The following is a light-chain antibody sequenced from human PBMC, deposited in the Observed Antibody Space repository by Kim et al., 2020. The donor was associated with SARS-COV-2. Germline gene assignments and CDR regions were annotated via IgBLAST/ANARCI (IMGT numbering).Light chain of an antibody. CDR2: RNN. CDR1: SSNIGSHY. J-gene: IGLJ3*02. CDR3: AAWDDSLSGRV. V-gene: IGLV1-47*01. Sequence: QSVLTQPPSASGTPGQRVTISCSGSSSNIGSHYVYWYQHLPGTAPKLLIYRNNQRPSGVPDRFSGSKSGTSASLAITGLRSEDEAHYYCAAWDDSLSGRVFCGGTQLTVL.